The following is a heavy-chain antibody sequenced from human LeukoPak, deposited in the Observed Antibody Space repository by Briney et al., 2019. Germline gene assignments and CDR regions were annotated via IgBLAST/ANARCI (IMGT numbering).Heavy chain of an antibody. J-gene: IGHJ6*03. Sequence: GGSLRLSCAASGFTFSSYWMSWVRQAPGKGLEWVANIKQDGSEKYYVDSVKGRFTISRDNAKNSLYLQMNSLRAEDTAVYYCAREYDSSGYYYVLNYYYYMDVWGKGTTVTVSS. V-gene: IGHV3-7*01. CDR2: IKQDGSEK. CDR3: AREYDSSGYYYVLNYYYYMDV. D-gene: IGHD3-22*01. CDR1: GFTFSSYW.